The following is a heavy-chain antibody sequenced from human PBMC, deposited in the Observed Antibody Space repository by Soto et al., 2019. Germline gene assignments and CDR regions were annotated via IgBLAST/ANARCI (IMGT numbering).Heavy chain of an antibody. CDR1: GGSISSYY. Sequence: PSETLSLTCTVSGGSISSYYWSWIRQPPGKGLEWIGYIYYSGSTNYNPSLKSRVTISVDTSKNQFSLKLSSVTAADTAVYYCARELFGRSVWFDPWGQGTRVTVS. V-gene: IGHV4-59*01. CDR3: ARELFGRSVWFDP. CDR2: IYYSGST. D-gene: IGHD3-10*01. J-gene: IGHJ5*02.